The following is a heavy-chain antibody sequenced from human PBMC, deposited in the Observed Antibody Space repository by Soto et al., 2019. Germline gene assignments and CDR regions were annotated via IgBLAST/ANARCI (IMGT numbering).Heavy chain of an antibody. CDR3: AIRPRLGELSWYYFDY. J-gene: IGHJ4*02. CDR2: IYPGDSDT. CDR1: GYSFTSYW. Sequence: EVQLVQSGAEVKKPGESLKISCKGSGYSFTSYWIGWVRQMPGQGLEWMGIIYPGDSDTRYSPSYQGQVTISADKSISTAYLQWSSLKASDTAMYYCAIRPRLGELSWYYFDYWGQGTLVTVSS. D-gene: IGHD3-16*02. V-gene: IGHV5-51*01.